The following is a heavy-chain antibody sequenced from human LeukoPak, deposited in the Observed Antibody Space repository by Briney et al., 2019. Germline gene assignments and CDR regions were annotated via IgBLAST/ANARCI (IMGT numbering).Heavy chain of an antibody. Sequence: SETLSLTCTVSGGSISSSSYYWGWIRQPPGKGLEWIGSIYYSGSTYYNPSLKSRVTISVDTSKNQFSLKLGSVTAADTAVYYCAGRYYDFWSGSKEIFDYWGQGTLVTVSS. CDR1: GGSISSSSYY. J-gene: IGHJ4*02. CDR2: IYYSGST. D-gene: IGHD3-3*01. CDR3: AGRYYDFWSGSKEIFDY. V-gene: IGHV4-39*01.